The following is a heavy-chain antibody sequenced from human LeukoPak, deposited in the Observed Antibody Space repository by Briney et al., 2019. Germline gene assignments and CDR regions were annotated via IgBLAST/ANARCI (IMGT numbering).Heavy chain of an antibody. Sequence: SETLSLTCTVSGGSISSYYWSWIRQPAGKGLEWIGRIYTSGSTNYNPSLKSRVTMSVDTSKNQFSLKLRSVTAADTAVYYCARVEGYSGSLFVDYWGQGTLVTVSS. CDR3: ARVEGYSGSLFVDY. D-gene: IGHD1-26*01. V-gene: IGHV4-4*07. CDR2: IYTSGST. CDR1: GGSISSYY. J-gene: IGHJ4*02.